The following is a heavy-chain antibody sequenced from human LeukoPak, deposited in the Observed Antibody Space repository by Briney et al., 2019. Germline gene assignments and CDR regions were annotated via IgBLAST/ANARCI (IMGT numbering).Heavy chain of an antibody. D-gene: IGHD3-22*01. J-gene: IGHJ4*02. V-gene: IGHV1-18*01. CDR2: ISAYNGNT. Sequence: ASVKVSCKASGYTFTSYGISWVRQAPGQGLEWMGWISAYNGNTNYAQKLQGRVTMTTDTSTSTAYMELRSLRSDDTAVYYCARDMVTMIVVVNPPADYWGQGTLVTVSS. CDR1: GYTFTSYG. CDR3: ARDMVTMIVVVNPPADY.